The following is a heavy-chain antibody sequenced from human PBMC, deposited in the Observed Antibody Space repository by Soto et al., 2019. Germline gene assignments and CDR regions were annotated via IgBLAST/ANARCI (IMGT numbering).Heavy chain of an antibody. J-gene: IGHJ6*02. CDR3: ARIADCSTTSCSFPSRFHVRGYYYYYGLDV. CDR1: CYTITTYD. V-gene: IGHV1-18*01. D-gene: IGHD2-2*01. Sequence: ASVKVACKASCYTITTYDISWVRQATGQGLEWMGRISTYNGNTNYPQSLQGRLTLTTDTSTSTAYMELSSLRSDDTAVYYCARIADCSTTSCSFPSRFHVRGYYYYYGLDVWGQGTTVTVSS. CDR2: ISTYNGNT.